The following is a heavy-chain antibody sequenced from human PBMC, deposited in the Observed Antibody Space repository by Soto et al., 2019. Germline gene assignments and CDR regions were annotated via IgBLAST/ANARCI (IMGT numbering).Heavy chain of an antibody. CDR2: IYYSGST. D-gene: IGHD3-3*01. CDR1: GGSISSYY. V-gene: IGHV4-59*01. Sequence: SETLSLTCTVSGGSISSYYWSWIRQPPGKGLEWIGYIYYSGSTNYNPSLKSRVTISVDTSKNQFSLKLSSVTAADTAVYYCARDKVAWSGYYTGLYYYYYGMDVWGQGTTVTVSS. J-gene: IGHJ6*02. CDR3: ARDKVAWSGYYTGLYYYYYGMDV.